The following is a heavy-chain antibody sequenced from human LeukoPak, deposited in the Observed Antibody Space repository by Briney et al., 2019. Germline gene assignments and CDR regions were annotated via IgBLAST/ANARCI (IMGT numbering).Heavy chain of an antibody. CDR2: IYYSGST. D-gene: IGHD3-10*01. V-gene: IGHV4-61*08. CDR3: ARHGSYYGSGSYMAY. J-gene: IGHJ4*02. CDR1: GGSISSGGYY. Sequence: PSQTLSLTCTVSGGSISSGGYYWSWIRQPPGKGLEWIGYIYYSGSTNYNPSLKSRVTISVDTSKNQFSLKLSSVTAADTAVYYCARHGSYYGSGSYMAYWGQGTLVTVSS.